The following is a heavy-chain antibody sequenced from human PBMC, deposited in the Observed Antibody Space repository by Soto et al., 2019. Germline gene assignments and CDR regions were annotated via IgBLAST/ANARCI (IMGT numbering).Heavy chain of an antibody. V-gene: IGHV4-4*02. Sequence: QVQLQESGPGLVKPSGTLSLTCAVSSGSISSNNWWSWVRQPPGKGLEWIGEIYRSGRTNYNPSLKSRVTMSVDKPKNQFSLKLTSVTAADTAVYYRASRGYSGYDAKEFDYWGQGTLVTVSS. J-gene: IGHJ4*02. D-gene: IGHD5-12*01. CDR1: SGSISSNNW. CDR2: IYRSGRT. CDR3: ASRGYSGYDAKEFDY.